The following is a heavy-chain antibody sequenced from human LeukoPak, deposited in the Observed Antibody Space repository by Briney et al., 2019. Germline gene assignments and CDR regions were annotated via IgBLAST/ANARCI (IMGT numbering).Heavy chain of an antibody. Sequence: TAESLRLSCAASGFTFTTYWMHWVRQAPGKGLEWVANIKQDGSEKYYVDSAKGRFTISRDNGKNSVYLQMNSLRAEDTAVYYCARDGGHGGDLDYWGQGTLVTVSS. CDR3: ARDGGHGGDLDY. CDR1: GFTFTTYW. V-gene: IGHV3-7*01. CDR2: IKQDGSEK. D-gene: IGHD2-21*02. J-gene: IGHJ4*02.